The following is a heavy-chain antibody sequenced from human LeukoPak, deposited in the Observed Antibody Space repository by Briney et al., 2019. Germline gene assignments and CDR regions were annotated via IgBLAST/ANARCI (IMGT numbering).Heavy chain of an antibody. CDR2: ISGSGGST. V-gene: IGHV3-23*01. Sequence: GGSLRLSCAASGFTFSSYAMSWVRQAPGKGLEWVSAISGSGGSTYYADSVKGRFTIFRDNSKNTLYLQMSSLRAEDTAVYYCAKGYSSGWYGFDYWGQGTLVTVSS. J-gene: IGHJ4*02. D-gene: IGHD6-19*01. CDR3: AKGYSSGWYGFDY. CDR1: GFTFSSYA.